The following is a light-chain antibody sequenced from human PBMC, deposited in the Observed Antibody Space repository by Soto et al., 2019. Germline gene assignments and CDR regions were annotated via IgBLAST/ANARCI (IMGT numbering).Light chain of an antibody. Sequence: EVVLTQSPGALSLSPGERATLSCRASHSVYSSYFAWYQQRPGQAPRLLIYETSSRATGIPDRFSGSGSGTDFTLTVSRLEPEDFAVYFCQQYGSYPLTFGGGTKVEIK. CDR2: ETS. CDR1: HSVYSSY. J-gene: IGKJ4*01. CDR3: QQYGSYPLT. V-gene: IGKV3-20*01.